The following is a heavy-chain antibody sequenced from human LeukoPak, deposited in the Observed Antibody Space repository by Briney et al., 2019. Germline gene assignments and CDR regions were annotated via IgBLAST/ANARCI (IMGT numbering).Heavy chain of an antibody. CDR3: AKWVDIVVVPAAILDY. V-gene: IGHV3-30*18. CDR1: GFTFSSYG. Sequence: PGGSLRLSCAASGFTFSSYGMHWVRQAPGKGLEWVAVISYDGSNKYYADSVKGRFTISRDNSKNTLYLQMNSLRAEDTAVYYCAKWVDIVVVPAAILDYWGQGTLVTVSS. CDR2: ISYDGSNK. D-gene: IGHD2-2*01. J-gene: IGHJ4*02.